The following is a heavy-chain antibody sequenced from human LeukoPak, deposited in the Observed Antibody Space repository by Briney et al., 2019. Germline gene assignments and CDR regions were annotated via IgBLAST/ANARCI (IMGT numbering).Heavy chain of an antibody. CDR3: AHDSSGYHLDY. CDR2: IYTSGST. D-gene: IGHD3-22*01. Sequence: SETLSLTCAVSGGSISSSNWWSWVRQPAGKGLEWIGRIYTSGSTNYNPSLKSRVTISVDTSKNQFSLKLSSVTAADTAVYYCAHDSSGYHLDYWGQGTLVTVSS. CDR1: GGSISSSNW. J-gene: IGHJ4*02. V-gene: IGHV4-61*02.